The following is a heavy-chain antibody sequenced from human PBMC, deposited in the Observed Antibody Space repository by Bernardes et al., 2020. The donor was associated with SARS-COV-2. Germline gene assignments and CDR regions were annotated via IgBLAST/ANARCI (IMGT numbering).Heavy chain of an antibody. V-gene: IGHV3-9*01. J-gene: IGHJ4*02. CDR3: EKLPGSGSYVMSYFDY. CDR2: ISWNSCSI. Sequence: GGSLRLSCAASGFTFNDYAMHWVRQAPGKGLEWVSGISWNSCSIGYADSVKGRFTISRDNAKNSLYLQMNSLRAEDTALYYYEKLPGSGSYVMSYFDYWGQEPLVTVSS. D-gene: IGHD3-10*01. CDR1: GFTFNDYA.